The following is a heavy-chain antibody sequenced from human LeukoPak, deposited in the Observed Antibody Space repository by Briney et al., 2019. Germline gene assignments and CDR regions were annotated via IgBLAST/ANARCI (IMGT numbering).Heavy chain of an antibody. J-gene: IGHJ6*02. Sequence: ASVTVSCTASGYTFTIYYMHWVRQAPGQGLAWMGLINPSGGSTTYAQKFQGRVTIIRDTSTSTVYMELSSLRSEDTAVYYCARDRYSSSWYFGMDVWGQGTTVTVSS. CDR2: INPSGGST. CDR3: ARDRYSSSWYFGMDV. CDR1: GYTFTIYY. D-gene: IGHD6-13*01. V-gene: IGHV1-46*01.